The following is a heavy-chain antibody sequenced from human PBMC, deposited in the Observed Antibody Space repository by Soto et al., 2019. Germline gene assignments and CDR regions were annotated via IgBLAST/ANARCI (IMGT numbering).Heavy chain of an antibody. CDR1: GYSFTSYW. D-gene: IGHD3-3*01. V-gene: IGHV5-51*01. J-gene: IGHJ3*02. Sequence: LGESLKISCKGSGYSFTSYWIGWVRQMPGKGLEWMGIIHPGDSDTRYSPSFQGQVTISADKSISTAYLQWSSLKASDTAMYYCARIPGTIFGVVDAFDIWGQGTMVTVSS. CDR3: ARIPGTIFGVVDAFDI. CDR2: IHPGDSDT.